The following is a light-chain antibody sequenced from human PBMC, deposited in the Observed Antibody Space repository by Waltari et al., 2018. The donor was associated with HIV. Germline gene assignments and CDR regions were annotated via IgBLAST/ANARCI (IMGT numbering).Light chain of an antibody. V-gene: IGLV2-14*03. Sequence: QSALTQPASVSGSPGQSITLSCTGPSSDVGAYHYVSWYQQHPGKAPKRMIYDVNNRPSGVSHRFSGSKSATTASLTISGLQAEDEADYYCSSYTTSSTYVFGTGTKVTVL. CDR3: SSYTTSSTYV. CDR1: SSDVGAYHY. CDR2: DVN. J-gene: IGLJ1*01.